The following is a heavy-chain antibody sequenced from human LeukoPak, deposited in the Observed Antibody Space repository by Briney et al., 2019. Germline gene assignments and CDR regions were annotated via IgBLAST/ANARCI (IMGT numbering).Heavy chain of an antibody. Sequence: ASVKVSCKASGYTFTSYDINWVRQATGQGLEWMGWMNPNSGNTGYAQKFQGRVTMTRNTSISTAYMELSSLRSEDTAVYYCARGRSGSSSWYSFRLPGRIGLDYWGQGTLVTVSS. CDR1: GYTFTSYD. CDR2: MNPNSGNT. CDR3: ARGRSGSSSWYSFRLPGRIGLDY. V-gene: IGHV1-8*02. D-gene: IGHD6-13*01. J-gene: IGHJ4*02.